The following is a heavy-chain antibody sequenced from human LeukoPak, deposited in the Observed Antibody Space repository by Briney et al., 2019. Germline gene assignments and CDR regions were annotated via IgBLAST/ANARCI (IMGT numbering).Heavy chain of an antibody. CDR1: GYTFTSYD. D-gene: IGHD3-10*01. Sequence: ASVKVSCKASGYTFTSYDINWVRQTTGQGLEWMGWMNPNSGNTGYAQKFQGRVTMTRNTSISTAYMELSSLRSEDTAVYYCARRGGFLWFGELYFDYWGQGTLVTVSS. J-gene: IGHJ4*02. CDR3: ARRGGFLWFGELYFDY. CDR2: MNPNSGNT. V-gene: IGHV1-8*01.